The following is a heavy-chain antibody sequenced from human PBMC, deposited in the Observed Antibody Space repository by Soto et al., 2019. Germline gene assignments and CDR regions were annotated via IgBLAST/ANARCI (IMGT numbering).Heavy chain of an antibody. CDR2: IYSGGST. CDR3: ARQAPLRCAFDI. Sequence: EVQLVESGGGLVQPGGSLRLSCAASGFTVSSNYMSWVRQAPGKGLEWVSVIYSGGSTYYADSVKGRFTISRDNSKNALYLQMNSLRAEDTAVYYCARQAPLRCAFDIWGQATMVTVSS. V-gene: IGHV3-66*04. D-gene: IGHD4-17*01. CDR1: GFTVSSNY. J-gene: IGHJ3*02.